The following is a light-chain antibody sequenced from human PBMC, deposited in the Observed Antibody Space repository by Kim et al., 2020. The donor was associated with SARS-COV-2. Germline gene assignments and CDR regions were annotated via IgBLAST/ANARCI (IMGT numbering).Light chain of an antibody. J-gene: IGKJ1*01. V-gene: IGKV3-15*01. CDR2: GAS. CDR3: QQYNNWPLRA. Sequence: SPGERATPSCRASQSVSSNLAWYQQKPGQAPRLLIYGASTRATGIPARFSGSGSGTEFTLTISSLQSEDFAVYYCQQYNNWPLRAFGQGTKVDIK. CDR1: QSVSSN.